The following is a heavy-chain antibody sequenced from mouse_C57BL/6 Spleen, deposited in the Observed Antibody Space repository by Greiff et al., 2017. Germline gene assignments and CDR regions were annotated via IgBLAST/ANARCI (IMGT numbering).Heavy chain of an antibody. D-gene: IGHD2-10*01. V-gene: IGHV5-4*01. CDR2: ISDGGSYT. Sequence: EVMLVESGGGLVKPGGSLKLSCAASGFTFSSYAMSWVRQTPEKRLEWVATISDGGSYTYYPDNVKGRFTISRDNAKNNLYLQMSHLKSEDTAMYYCARESGLLEGYFDVWGTGTTVTVSS. J-gene: IGHJ1*03. CDR1: GFTFSSYA. CDR3: ARESGLLEGYFDV.